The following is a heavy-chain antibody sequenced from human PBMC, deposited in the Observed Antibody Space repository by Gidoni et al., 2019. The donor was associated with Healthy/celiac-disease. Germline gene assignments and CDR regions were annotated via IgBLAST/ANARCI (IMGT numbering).Heavy chain of an antibody. D-gene: IGHD3-9*01. V-gene: IGHV3-30*18. J-gene: IGHJ6*03. CDR3: AKDERYFDWLLTDYYYYYMDV. CDR1: GFTFSSYG. CDR2: ISYDGSNK. Sequence: QVQLVESGGGVVQPGRSLRLSCAASGFTFSSYGMHWVRQAPGKGLEWVAVISYDGSNKDYADSVKGRFTISRDNSKNTLYLQMNSLRAEDTAVYYCAKDERYFDWLLTDYYYYYMDVWGKGTTVTVSS.